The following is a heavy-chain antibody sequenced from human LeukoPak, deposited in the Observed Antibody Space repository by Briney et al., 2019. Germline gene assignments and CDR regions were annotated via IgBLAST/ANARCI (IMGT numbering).Heavy chain of an antibody. Sequence: GGSLRLSCAASGFTVISNYMSWVRQAPGKGLEWVSVIYSGGNTYYADSVEGRFTISRDNSKNTLYLQMKTLKAEDTAVYYCARDLHPRLAGFFDYRGQGTLVTVSS. CDR2: IYSGGNT. V-gene: IGHV3-53*01. D-gene: IGHD3-3*02. CDR1: GFTVISNY. J-gene: IGHJ4*02. CDR3: ARDLHPRLAGFFDY.